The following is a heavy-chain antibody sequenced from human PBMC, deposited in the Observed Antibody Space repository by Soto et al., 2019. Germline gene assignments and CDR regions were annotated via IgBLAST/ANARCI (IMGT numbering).Heavy chain of an antibody. D-gene: IGHD3-16*01. CDR1: GGSISSSRYY. J-gene: IGHJ4*02. V-gene: IGHV4-39*01. CDR2: IYYSGST. Sequence: PSETLSLTCTVSGGSISSSRYYWGWIRQPPGKGLEWIGSIYYSGSTYYNPSLKSRVTISVDTSKNQFSLKLSSVTAADTAVYYCARGGRLAPVDYWGQGTLVTVSS. CDR3: ARGGRLAPVDY.